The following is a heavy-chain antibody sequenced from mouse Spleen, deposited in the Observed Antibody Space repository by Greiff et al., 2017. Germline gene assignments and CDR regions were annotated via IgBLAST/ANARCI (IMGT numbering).Heavy chain of an antibody. Sequence: VKLMESGAELVKPGASVKISCKASGYAFSSYWMNWVKQRPGKGLEWIGQIYPGDGDTNYNGKFKGKATLTADKSSSTAYMQLSSLTSEDSAVYFCARRGTGTFFDYWGQGTTLTVSS. CDR3: ARRGTGTFFDY. CDR1: GYAFSSYW. V-gene: IGHV1-80*01. CDR2: IYPGDGDT. J-gene: IGHJ2*01. D-gene: IGHD4-1*01.